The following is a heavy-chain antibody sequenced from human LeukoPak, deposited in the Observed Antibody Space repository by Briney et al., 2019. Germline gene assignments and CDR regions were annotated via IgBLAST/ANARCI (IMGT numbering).Heavy chain of an antibody. V-gene: IGHV4-59*01. Sequence: SETLSLTCTVSGTSMTSYFWSWIRQPPGKGLEWIGYIFYSGRTSYNPSLKSRVTISVDTSKNHFSLTLSSVTAADTAVYYCARGQKYIYGYTVTELGSRYFDYWGQGTLVTVSS. CDR1: GTSMTSYF. CDR3: ARGQKYIYGYTVTELGSRYFDY. CDR2: IFYSGRT. J-gene: IGHJ4*02. D-gene: IGHD5-18*01.